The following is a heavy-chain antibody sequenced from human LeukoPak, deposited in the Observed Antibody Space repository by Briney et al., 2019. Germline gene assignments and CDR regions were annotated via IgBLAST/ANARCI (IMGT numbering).Heavy chain of an antibody. Sequence: GGSLRLSCAASGFTFSSYEMNWVRQAPGKGLEWVSYISSSGSTIYYADSVKGRFTISRDNAKNSLYLQMNSLRAEDTAIYYCVRERGYSSSWYVFWDQGTLVTVSS. D-gene: IGHD6-13*01. V-gene: IGHV3-48*03. CDR2: ISSSGSTI. CDR3: VRERGYSSSWYVF. CDR1: GFTFSSYE. J-gene: IGHJ4*02.